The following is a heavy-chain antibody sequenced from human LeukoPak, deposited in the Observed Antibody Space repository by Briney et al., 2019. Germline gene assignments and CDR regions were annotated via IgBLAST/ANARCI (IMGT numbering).Heavy chain of an antibody. Sequence: SETLSLTCAVYGGSFSGYYWSWIRQPPGKGLEWIGEINHSGSTNYNPSLKSRVTISVDTSKNQFSLKLSSVTAADTAVYYCARSKRSTTVTTRKAFDIWGQGTMVTVSS. CDR2: INHSGST. CDR1: GGSFSGYY. D-gene: IGHD4-17*01. V-gene: IGHV4-34*01. CDR3: ARSKRSTTVTTRKAFDI. J-gene: IGHJ3*02.